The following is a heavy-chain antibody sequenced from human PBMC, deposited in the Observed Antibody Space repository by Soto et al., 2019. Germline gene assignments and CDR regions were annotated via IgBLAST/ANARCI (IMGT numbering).Heavy chain of an antibody. J-gene: IGHJ6*02. CDR2: FDPEDGET. CDR1: GYTLTELS. CDR3: ATPLPPGFWSGYYTYYYYYYGMDV. V-gene: IGHV1-24*01. D-gene: IGHD3-3*01. Sequence: QVQLVQSGAEVKKPGASVKVSCKVSGYTLTELSMHWVRQAPGKGLEWMGGFDPEDGETIYAQKFQGRVTMTEDTSTDTAYMELSSLRSEDTAVYYCATPLPPGFWSGYYTYYYYYYGMDVWGQGTTVTVSS.